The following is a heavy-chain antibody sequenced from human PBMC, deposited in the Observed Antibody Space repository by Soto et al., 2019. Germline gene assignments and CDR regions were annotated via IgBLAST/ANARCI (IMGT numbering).Heavy chain of an antibody. V-gene: IGHV2-26*03. CDR1: GFSLSDIRLG. J-gene: IGHJ4*02. CDR2: IFANDET. CDR3: ARMRAGGPYFDLFDN. D-gene: IGHD1-26*01. Sequence: SGPTLVNPAETLTLTCTISGFSLSDIRLGVSWIRQPPGKALEWLAHIFANDETTYSTSLKTRLTISKDTSKSQVFLTMTNLDPEDTGTYYCARMRAGGPYFDLFDNWGQGALVTVSS.